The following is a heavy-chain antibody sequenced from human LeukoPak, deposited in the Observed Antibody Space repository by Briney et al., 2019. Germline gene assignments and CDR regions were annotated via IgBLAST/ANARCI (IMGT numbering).Heavy chain of an antibody. CDR3: ARGLASRERWLQLFPKTEYNWFDP. CDR1: GGSISSYY. D-gene: IGHD5-24*01. CDR2: IYYSGST. V-gene: IGHV4-59*01. J-gene: IGHJ5*02. Sequence: SETLSLTCTVSGGSISSYYWSWIRQPPGKGLEWIGYIYYSGSTNYNPSLKSRVTISVDTSKNQFSLKLSSVTAADTAVYYCARGLASRERWLQLFPKTEYNWFDPWGQGTLVTVSS.